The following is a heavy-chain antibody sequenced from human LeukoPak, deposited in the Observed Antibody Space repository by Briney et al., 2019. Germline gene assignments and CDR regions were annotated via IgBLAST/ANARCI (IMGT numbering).Heavy chain of an antibody. CDR3: ARGYYYGSGRTWGMDV. CDR2: IIPIFGTA. D-gene: IGHD3-10*01. Sequence: SVKVSCKASGGTFSSYAISWVRQAPGQGLEWMGGIIPIFGTANYAQKFQGRVTITADKSTSTAYMELSSLRSEDTAVYHCARGYYYGSGRTWGMDVWGKGTTVTVSS. J-gene: IGHJ6*04. CDR1: GGTFSSYA. V-gene: IGHV1-69*06.